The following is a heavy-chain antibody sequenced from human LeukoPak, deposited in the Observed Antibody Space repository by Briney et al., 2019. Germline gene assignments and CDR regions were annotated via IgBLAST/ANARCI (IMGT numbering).Heavy chain of an antibody. Sequence: SETLSLTCSVSGGSIRSDYWSWIRQPPGKGLEWIGYIYYSGSTNYNPSLKSRVTISVDTSKNQFSLKLSSVTAADTAVYYCARHPLTGYFDYWGQGTLVTVSS. CDR2: IYYSGST. J-gene: IGHJ4*02. V-gene: IGHV4-59*08. CDR3: ARHPLTGYFDY. D-gene: IGHD3-9*01. CDR1: GGSIRSDY.